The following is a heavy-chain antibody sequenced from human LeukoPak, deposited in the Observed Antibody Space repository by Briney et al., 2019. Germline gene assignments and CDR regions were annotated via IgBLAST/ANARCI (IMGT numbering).Heavy chain of an antibody. CDR3: ARDLIHSSGSNWFDP. J-gene: IGHJ5*02. CDR1: GGSFSGYY. CDR2: INHSGST. V-gene: IGHV4-34*01. Sequence: SETLSLTCAVYGGSFSGYYWSWLRQPPGKGLEWIGEINHSGSTNYNPSLKRRVTISVDTSKNQFSLKLCSVTAADTAVYYCARDLIHSSGSNWFDPWGQGTLVTVSS. D-gene: IGHD3-22*01.